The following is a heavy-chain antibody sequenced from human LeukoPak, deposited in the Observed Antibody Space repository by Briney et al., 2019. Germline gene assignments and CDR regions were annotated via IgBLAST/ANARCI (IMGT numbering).Heavy chain of an antibody. CDR1: GGSISSSSYY. V-gene: IGHV4-39*07. J-gene: IGHJ4*02. CDR2: IYYSGST. Sequence: SETLSLTCAVSGGSISSSSYYWGWIRQPPGKGLEWIGSIYYSGSTYYNPSLKSRVTISVDTSKNQFSLKLSSVTAADTAVYYCARAWRIGSYRWRGEYYFDYWGQGTLVTVSS. D-gene: IGHD3-10*01. CDR3: ARAWRIGSYRWRGEYYFDY.